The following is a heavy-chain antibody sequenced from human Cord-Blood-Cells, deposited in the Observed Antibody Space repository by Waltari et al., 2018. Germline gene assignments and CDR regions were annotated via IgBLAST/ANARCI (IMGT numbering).Heavy chain of an antibody. Sequence: EVRLVESGGGLVKAGGSLRLSCAASGFTFCRFSMNWVRQAPGKGLEWVSSISSSSSYIYYAYSVKGRFTICRDNANNSRYLQMSRLRAEDTAVYYCARPPSDRGSKYFQHWGQGTLLTVSS. V-gene: IGHV3-21*01. CDR3: ARPPSDRGSKYFQH. J-gene: IGHJ1*01. CDR2: ISSSSSYI. CDR1: GFTFCRFS. D-gene: IGHD3-22*01.